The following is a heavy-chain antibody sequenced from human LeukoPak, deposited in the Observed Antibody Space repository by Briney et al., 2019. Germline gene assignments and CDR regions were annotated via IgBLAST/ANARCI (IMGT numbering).Heavy chain of an antibody. CDR3: ARGCSSTTCYDAFDI. CDR1: GFTFSSYD. V-gene: IGHV3-13*05. D-gene: IGHD2-2*01. CDR2: IGTAGDP. J-gene: IGHJ3*02. Sequence: GGSLRLSCAASGFTFSSYDMHWVRQATGKGLEWVSAIGTAGDPYYPGSVRGRFTISRENAKNSLYLQMDSLRAGDTAVYYCARGCSSTTCYDAFDIWGQGTMVTVSS.